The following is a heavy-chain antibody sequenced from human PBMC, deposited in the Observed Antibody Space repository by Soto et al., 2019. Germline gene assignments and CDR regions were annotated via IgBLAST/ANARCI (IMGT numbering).Heavy chain of an antibody. CDR1: GFTFSSYA. J-gene: IGHJ4*02. Sequence: QVQLVESGGGVVQPGRSLRLSCAASGFTFSSYAMHWVRQAPGKGLEWVAVISYDGSNKYYADSVKGRFTISRDNSKNTLYLQMNSLRAEDTAVYYCARGNSGYARRGYFDYWGQGTLVTVSS. CDR2: ISYDGSNK. D-gene: IGHD5-12*01. CDR3: ARGNSGYARRGYFDY. V-gene: IGHV3-30-3*01.